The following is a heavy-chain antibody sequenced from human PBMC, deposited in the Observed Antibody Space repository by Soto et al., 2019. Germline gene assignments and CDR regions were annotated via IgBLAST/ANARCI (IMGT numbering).Heavy chain of an antibody. Sequence: SVKVSCKASGGTFSSYAISWVRQAPGQGLEWMGGVIPIFGTANYAQKFQGRVTITADESTSTAYMQLSSLRSEDTAVHYCARVRYYDFWSGYPNWFDPWVQGTLVTVSS. J-gene: IGHJ5*02. V-gene: IGHV1-69*13. D-gene: IGHD3-3*01. CDR2: VIPIFGTA. CDR3: ARVRYYDFWSGYPNWFDP. CDR1: GGTFSSYA.